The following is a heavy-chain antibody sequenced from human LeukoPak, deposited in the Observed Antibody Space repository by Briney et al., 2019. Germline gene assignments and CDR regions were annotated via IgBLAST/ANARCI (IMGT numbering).Heavy chain of an antibody. CDR2: INPNSGGT. CDR1: GYTFTAYY. Sequence: ASEKVSCKASGYTFTAYYMHWLRQAPGQGLEWMGWINPNSGGTNYAQNFQGRVTMTRDTSISTAYMELSRLRSDDTAVYYCASDLWGVGPSLVGYYFDHWGQGTLVTVSS. J-gene: IGHJ4*02. D-gene: IGHD1-26*01. V-gene: IGHV1-2*02. CDR3: ASDLWGVGPSLVGYYFDH.